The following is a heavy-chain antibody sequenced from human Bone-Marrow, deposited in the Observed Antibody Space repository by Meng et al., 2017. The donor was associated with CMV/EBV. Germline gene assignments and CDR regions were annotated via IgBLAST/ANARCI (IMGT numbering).Heavy chain of an antibody. Sequence: SVKVSCKASGGTFSSYAISWVRQAPGQGLEWMGGIIPIFGTANYAQKFQGRVTITTDESTSTAYMELSSLRSEDTAVYYCARDRTIVVVPAAMEPVRDYYYGMDVWRQGTTLTV. CDR1: GGTFSSYA. CDR2: IIPIFGTA. D-gene: IGHD2-2*01. CDR3: ARDRTIVVVPAAMEPVRDYYYGMDV. J-gene: IGHJ6*02. V-gene: IGHV1-69*05.